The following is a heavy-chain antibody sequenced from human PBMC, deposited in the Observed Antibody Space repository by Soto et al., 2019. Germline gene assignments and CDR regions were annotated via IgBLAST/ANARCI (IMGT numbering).Heavy chain of an antibody. Sequence: PSETLSLTCSVSGDSINTADCFWTWIRQTPGKGLEWIGSIYYSGSTYYNPSLKSRITISVDTSKNLFSLKVASVISTDTARYYCARGAYTYVHIGYWSQGTPVTVSS. CDR2: IYYSGST. V-gene: IGHV4-30-4*01. J-gene: IGHJ4*02. CDR3: ARGAYTYVHIGY. D-gene: IGHD5-18*01. CDR1: GDSINTADCF.